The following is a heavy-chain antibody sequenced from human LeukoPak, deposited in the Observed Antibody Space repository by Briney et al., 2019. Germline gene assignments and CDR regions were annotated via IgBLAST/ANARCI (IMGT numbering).Heavy chain of an antibody. CDR3: ARQRDQAATLDY. J-gene: IGHJ4*02. CDR2: ISSGSSYI. CDR1: GFTFSSYD. V-gene: IGHV3-21*01. D-gene: IGHD2-15*01. Sequence: GGSPRLSCAASGFTFSSYDMNWVRQAPGKGLEWVSSISSGSSYIYYADSVKGRFTISRDNAKNSLYLQMNSLRAEDTSVYYCARQRDQAATLDYWGQGTLVTVSS.